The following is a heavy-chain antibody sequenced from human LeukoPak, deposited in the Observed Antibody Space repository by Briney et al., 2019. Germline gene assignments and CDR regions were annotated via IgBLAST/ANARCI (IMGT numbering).Heavy chain of an antibody. CDR2: IYYSGST. CDR1: GGSVSSYY. J-gene: IGHJ4*02. Sequence: SETLSLTCTVSGGSVSSYYWSWIPQPPGKGLEWIGYIYYSGSTSLNRSLRRRVTISLDTSKNQFSLTLNSVTAADTAVYYCARTYDYGTIGYYFDYWGQGILVTVSS. V-gene: IGHV4-59*02. D-gene: IGHD3-16*01. CDR3: ARTYDYGTIGYYFDY.